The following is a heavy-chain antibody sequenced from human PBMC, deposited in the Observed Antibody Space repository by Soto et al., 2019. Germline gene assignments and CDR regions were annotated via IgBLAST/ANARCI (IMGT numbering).Heavy chain of an antibody. Sequence: QEQLVQSGAEVKKPGSSVKVSCRASGGTFSNYAISWVRQAPGRGLEWMGGIIPVFGTVVYAQKLQGRVTLTAHNATRMAYTEFSSHSCVATGVYYLAKFHPLAELSWVDPWGQGTLVTVSS. CDR1: GGTFSNYA. CDR2: IIPVFGTV. CDR3: AKFHPLAELSWVDP. D-gene: IGHD3-16*01. V-gene: IGHV1-69*06. J-gene: IGHJ5*02.